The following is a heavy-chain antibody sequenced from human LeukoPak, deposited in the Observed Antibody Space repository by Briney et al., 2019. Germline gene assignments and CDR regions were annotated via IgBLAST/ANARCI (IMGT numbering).Heavy chain of an antibody. Sequence: SQTLSLTCTVSGGSISSGDYYWGWIRQPPGKGLEWIGSIYHSGSTYYNRSLKSRVTISVDTSKNQFSLKLSSVTAADTAVYYCARTYDFWSGDLNWFDPWGQGTLVTVSS. J-gene: IGHJ5*02. CDR2: IYHSGST. CDR1: GGSISSGDYY. V-gene: IGHV4-39*07. CDR3: ARTYDFWSGDLNWFDP. D-gene: IGHD3-3*01.